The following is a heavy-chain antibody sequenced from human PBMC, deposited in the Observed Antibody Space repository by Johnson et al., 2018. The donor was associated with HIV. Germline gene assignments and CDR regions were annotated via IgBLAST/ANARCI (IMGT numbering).Heavy chain of an antibody. Sequence: EVQLVESGGGLVQPGRSLRLSCAASGFTFDDYAMHWVRQAPGKGLEWVSGISWNSGSIGYADSVKGRFTICRDNAKNSLYLQMNSLRAEDTALYYCARGVKQQLSVVDAFDIWGQGTMVIVSS. CDR3: ARGVKQQLSVVDAFDI. CDR2: ISWNSGSI. CDR1: GFTFDDYA. V-gene: IGHV3-9*01. J-gene: IGHJ3*02. D-gene: IGHD1-1*01.